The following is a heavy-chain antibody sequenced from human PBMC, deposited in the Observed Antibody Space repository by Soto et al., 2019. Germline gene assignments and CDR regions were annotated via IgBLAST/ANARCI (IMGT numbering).Heavy chain of an antibody. CDR1: GGSISSSSYY. CDR3: ATRGSYYDFWGGSHTPYGMDV. V-gene: IGHV4-39*01. J-gene: IGHJ6*02. D-gene: IGHD3-3*01. Sequence: PSETLSLTCTVSGGSISSSSYYWGWIRQPPGKGLEWFGSIYYSGSTYYNPSLKSRVTISVDTSKNQFSLKLSSVTAADTAVYYCATRGSYYDFWGGSHTPYGMDVWGQGTTVTVSS. CDR2: IYYSGST.